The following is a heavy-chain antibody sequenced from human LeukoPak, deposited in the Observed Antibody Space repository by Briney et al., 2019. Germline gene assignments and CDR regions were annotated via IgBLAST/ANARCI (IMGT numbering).Heavy chain of an antibody. CDR1: GGSISSSNW. CDR3: ARGSYSSGHEYYYYYYYMDV. CDR2: IYHSGST. V-gene: IGHV4-4*02. Sequence: SETLSLTCAVSGGSISSSNWWSWVRQPPGKGLEWIGEIYHSGSTNYNPSLKSRVTISVDTSKNQFSLKLSSVTAADTAVYYCARGSYSSGHEYYYYYYYMDVWGKGTTVTVSS. D-gene: IGHD6-19*01. J-gene: IGHJ6*03.